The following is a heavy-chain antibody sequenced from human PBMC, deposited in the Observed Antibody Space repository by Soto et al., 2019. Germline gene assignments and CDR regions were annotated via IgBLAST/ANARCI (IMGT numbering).Heavy chain of an antibody. D-gene: IGHD6-6*01. J-gene: IGHJ5*02. Sequence: SVKVSCKASGGTFSSYAISWVRQAPGQGLEWMGGIIPIFGTANYAQKFQGRVTITADKSTSTAYMELSSLRSEDAAVYYCARERQLVRRAAVDGFDPWGQGTLVTVSS. CDR2: IIPIFGTA. CDR1: GGTFSSYA. CDR3: ARERQLVRRAAVDGFDP. V-gene: IGHV1-69*06.